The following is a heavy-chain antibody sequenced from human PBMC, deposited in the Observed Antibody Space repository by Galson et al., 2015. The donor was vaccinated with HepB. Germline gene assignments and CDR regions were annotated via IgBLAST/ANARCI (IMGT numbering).Heavy chain of an antibody. D-gene: IGHD5-18*01. J-gene: IGHJ6*02. Sequence: SLRLSCAASGFIFENYWMDWVRQAPGKGMEWVSRINTDGSKADFADSVKGRFTVSRDNAKNTLFLQMNNLRVDDTAFYYCAREISAYSFGPNWLDPWGQGTLVTVSSGMDVWGQGTTVTVSS. CDR2: INTDGSKA. CDR3: AREISAYSFGPNWLDPWGQGTLVTVSSGMDV. CDR1: GFIFENYW. V-gene: IGHV3-74*01.